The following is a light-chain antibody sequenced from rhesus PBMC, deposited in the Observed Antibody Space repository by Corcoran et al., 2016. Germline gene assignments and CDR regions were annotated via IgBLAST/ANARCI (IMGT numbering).Light chain of an antibody. J-gene: IGKJ3*01. CDR2: EAS. V-gene: IGKV1-25*01. CDR3: QHYYSTPFT. CDR1: QGITND. Sequence: DIQMTQSPSSLSAYVGDRVTITCRASQGITNDLAWYQQKPGETPTLLIDEASSLQSGIPFRLSGSGCGTDFTLTISSLQPEDFATYYCQHYYSTPFTFGPGTKLDIK.